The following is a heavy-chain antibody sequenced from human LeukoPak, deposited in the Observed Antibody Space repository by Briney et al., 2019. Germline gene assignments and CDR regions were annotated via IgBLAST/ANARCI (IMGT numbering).Heavy chain of an antibody. CDR3: ARDDFEYSVHYGMDA. CDR1: GGPISSYY. J-gene: IGHJ6*01. CDR2: VYRSGDT. V-gene: IGHV4-4*07. Sequence: NTSETLSLTCSVSGGPISSYYWSWIRQPAGKGLEWIGRVYRSGDTNYNPSLKSRLTQSLEPSKNQIALRLRSVSAGDTAVYYCARDDFEYSVHYGMDAWGQGTTVSVPS. D-gene: IGHD3-9*01.